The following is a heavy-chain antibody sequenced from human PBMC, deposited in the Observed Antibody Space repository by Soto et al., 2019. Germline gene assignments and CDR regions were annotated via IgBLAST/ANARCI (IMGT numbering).Heavy chain of an antibody. CDR3: ARDRSSSWYGRGYHYYGMDV. D-gene: IGHD6-13*01. J-gene: IGHJ6*02. V-gene: IGHV3-11*01. CDR2: ISSSGSTI. Sequence: QVQLVESGGGLVKPGGSLRLSCAASGFTSSDYYMSWIRQAPGKGLEYVSYISSSGSTIYDADSVRGRFTISRDNIKNSLYLQMNSLRAEDTAVYYCARDRSSSWYGRGYHYYGMDVWGQGTTVTVSS. CDR1: GFTSSDYY.